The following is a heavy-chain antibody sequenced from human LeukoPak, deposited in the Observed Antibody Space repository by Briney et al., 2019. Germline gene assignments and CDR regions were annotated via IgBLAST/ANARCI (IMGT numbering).Heavy chain of an antibody. CDR2: ISNSSSYI. D-gene: IGHD5-24*01. CDR1: GFTFSSYS. J-gene: IGHJ4*02. Sequence: GGALRLSCAASGFTFSSYSMNWVRQAPGKGLEWVSSISNSSSYIYYADSVKGRFTISRDNAKNSLYLQMNSLRAEDTAVYYCAREVEMAHVDYWGQGTLVTVSS. CDR3: AREVEMAHVDY. V-gene: IGHV3-21*01.